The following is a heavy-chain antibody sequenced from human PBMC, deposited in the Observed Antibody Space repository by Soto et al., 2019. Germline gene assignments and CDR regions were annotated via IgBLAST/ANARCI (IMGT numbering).Heavy chain of an antibody. CDR1: GYTFTSYA. J-gene: IGHJ6*02. V-gene: IGHV1-3*01. CDR2: INAGNGNT. CDR3: VRDQNLVVCSGGSCYGSLLDYYYGMDV. D-gene: IGHD2-15*01. Sequence: ASVKVSCKASGYTFTSYAMHWVRQAPGQRLEWMGWINAGNGNTKYSQKFQGRVTITRDTSASTAYMELSSLRSEDTAVYYCVRDQNLVVCSGGSCYGSLLDYYYGMDVWGQGTTVTVSS.